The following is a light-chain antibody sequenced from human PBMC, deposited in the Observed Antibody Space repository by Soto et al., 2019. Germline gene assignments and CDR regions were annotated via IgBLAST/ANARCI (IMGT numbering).Light chain of an antibody. Sequence: DIQMTQSPSSLSASVGDRVTITCRASDSIRSYVNWCQQKPGKAPKLLIHGASTLQSGVPPTFSGSGSGTDFTLTISSLQPEDFVNYGCQQIFSTPRFTFRRGTRVDI. CDR3: QQIFSTPRFT. J-gene: IGKJ3*01. CDR2: GAS. V-gene: IGKV1-39*01. CDR1: DSIRSY.